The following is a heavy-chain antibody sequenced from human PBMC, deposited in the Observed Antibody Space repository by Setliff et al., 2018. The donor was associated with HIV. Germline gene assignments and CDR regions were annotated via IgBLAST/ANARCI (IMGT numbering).Heavy chain of an antibody. CDR1: GGSISTATFY. Sequence: SETLSLTCTVSGGSISTATFYWNWIRQPPGKALEWLGIVYYTGSTNYNPSLKSRVAMSVDTSRNQFSLKLTSVTAADTAVYYCARRPIKGYGPFDSWGPGTLYSGYERYYFDYWGQGTLVTVSS. CDR3: ARRPIKGYGPFDSWGPGTLYSGYERYYFDY. CDR2: VYYTGST. D-gene: IGHD5-12*01. V-gene: IGHV4-39*01. J-gene: IGHJ4*02.